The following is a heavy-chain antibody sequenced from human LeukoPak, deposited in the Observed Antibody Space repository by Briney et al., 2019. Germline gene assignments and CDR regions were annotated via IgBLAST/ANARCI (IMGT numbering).Heavy chain of an antibody. CDR1: GFTFSSYN. CDR2: ISSSSTYM. CDR3: AEVARSGY. Sequence: KPGGSLRLSCAASGFTFSSYNMNWVRQAPGKGLEWVSSISSSSTYMYYADSVKGRFTISRDNAKNSLYLQMNSLRAEDTAVYYCAEVARSGYWGQGTLVTVSS. D-gene: IGHD5-12*01. V-gene: IGHV3-21*01. J-gene: IGHJ4*02.